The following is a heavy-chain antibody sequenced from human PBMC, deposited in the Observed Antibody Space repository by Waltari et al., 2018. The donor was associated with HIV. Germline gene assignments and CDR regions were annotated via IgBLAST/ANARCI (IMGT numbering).Heavy chain of an antibody. V-gene: IGHV4-39*01. Sequence: QLQLQESGPGLVKPSETLSLTCPVSGGSISSSSYYWGWFRQPPGKGLEWIGSIYYSGSTYYNPSLKSRVTISVDTSKNQFSLKLSSVTAADTAVYYSARLRALDNWCDPWGQGTLVTVSS. CDR3: ARLRALDNWCDP. D-gene: IGHD3-16*01. CDR1: GGSISSSSYY. J-gene: IGHJ5*02. CDR2: IYYSGST.